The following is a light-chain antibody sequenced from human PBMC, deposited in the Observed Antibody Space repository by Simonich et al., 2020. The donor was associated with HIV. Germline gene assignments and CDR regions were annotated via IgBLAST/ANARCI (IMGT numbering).Light chain of an antibody. CDR3: QQYNSYSRT. V-gene: IGKV1-5*03. Sequence: DIQMTQSPSTLSASVGDRVTITCRASQSISSWLAWYQQKPGKAPKLLIYKASSLESGVPSRFSGSGSGTEFTLTSSSLLPDDFATYYCQQYNSYSRTFGQGTKVEIK. J-gene: IGKJ1*01. CDR1: QSISSW. CDR2: KAS.